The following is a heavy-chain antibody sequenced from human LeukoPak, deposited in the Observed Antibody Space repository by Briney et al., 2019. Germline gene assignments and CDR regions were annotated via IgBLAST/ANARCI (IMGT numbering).Heavy chain of an antibody. V-gene: IGHV3-53*01. J-gene: IGHJ4*02. Sequence: PGGSLRLSCAASAFTVSNNYMNWVRQAPGKGLEWVSIIYVAGSTYYADSVKGRFTISRDNSKNTLYLQMDSMRVGDTAVYYCARADTPYYFDSWGQGTLVTVSS. CDR3: ARADTPYYFDS. CDR2: IYVAGST. CDR1: AFTVSNNY. D-gene: IGHD2-2*02.